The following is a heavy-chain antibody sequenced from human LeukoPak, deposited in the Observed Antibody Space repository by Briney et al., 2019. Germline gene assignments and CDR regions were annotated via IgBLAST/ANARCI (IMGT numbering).Heavy chain of an antibody. CDR3: ARSGVRFLEPRPKNWFDP. CDR2: INHSGST. D-gene: IGHD3-3*01. J-gene: IGHJ5*02. Sequence: SETLSLTCAVYGGSFSGYYWSWIRQPPGKGLEWIGEINHSGSTNYNPSLKSRVTISVDTSKNQFSLKLSSVTAADTAVYYCARSGVRFLEPRPKNWFDPWGLGTLVTVSS. CDR1: GGSFSGYY. V-gene: IGHV4-34*01.